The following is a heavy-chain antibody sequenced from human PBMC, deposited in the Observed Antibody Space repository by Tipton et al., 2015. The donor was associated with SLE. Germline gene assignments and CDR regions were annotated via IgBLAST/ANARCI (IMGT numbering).Heavy chain of an antibody. D-gene: IGHD3-16*01. CDR3: ASGGILWYFDL. J-gene: IGHJ2*01. CDR2: INHSGST. CDR1: GYSITYDHN. Sequence: TLSLTCAVSGYSITYDHNWGWIRQPPGKGLEWIGEINHSGSTNYNPSLKSRVTISVDTSRNQFSLKLSSVTAADTAVYYCASGGILWYFDLWGRGTLVTVSS. V-gene: IGHV4-38-2*01.